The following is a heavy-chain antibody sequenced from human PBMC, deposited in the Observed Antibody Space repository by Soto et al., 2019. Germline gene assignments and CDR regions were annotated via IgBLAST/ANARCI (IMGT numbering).Heavy chain of an antibody. CDR1: DFTFSNAW. CDR2: IKSKTDGGTT. J-gene: IGHJ6*02. V-gene: IGHV3-15*07. D-gene: IGHD4-17*01. CDR3: TTTQTTVTTSGYYYGMDV. Sequence: PGGSLRLSCAASDFTFSNAWINWVRQAPGKGLEWVGRIKSKTDGGTTDYAAPVKGRFTISRDDSKNTLYLQMNSLKTEDTAVYYCTTTQTTVTTSGYYYGMDVWGQGTTVTVSS.